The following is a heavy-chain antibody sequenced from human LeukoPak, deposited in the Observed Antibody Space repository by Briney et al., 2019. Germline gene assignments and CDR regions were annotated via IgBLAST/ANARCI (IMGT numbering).Heavy chain of an antibody. Sequence: HAGGSLRLSCAASGFTFSSYWMHWIRHAPGKGLVWVSRIKRDGSSPAYADSVKGRFTISRDNAKNTLYLQMNSLRAGDTAVYYCAALDNGRDYWGQGTLVTVSS. CDR2: IKRDGSSP. D-gene: IGHD1-14*01. CDR3: AALDNGRDY. J-gene: IGHJ4*02. V-gene: IGHV3-74*01. CDR1: GFTFSSYW.